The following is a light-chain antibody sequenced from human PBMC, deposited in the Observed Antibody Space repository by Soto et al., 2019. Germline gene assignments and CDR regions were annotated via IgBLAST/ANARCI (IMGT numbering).Light chain of an antibody. Sequence: EVVLTQSPATLSLSPGESATLSCSADQSVSGFLGWYQQKLGRAPRLLIHDTSNRATGVPGRFSGSGSGTDFTLTISSLEPEDLGVYYCQQRGSWPPTFGQGTRLEMK. J-gene: IGKJ5*01. CDR2: DTS. CDR1: QSVSGF. CDR3: QQRGSWPPT. V-gene: IGKV3-11*01.